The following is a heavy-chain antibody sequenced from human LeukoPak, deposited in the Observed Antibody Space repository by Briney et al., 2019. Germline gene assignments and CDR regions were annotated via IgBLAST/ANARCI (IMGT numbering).Heavy chain of an antibody. V-gene: IGHV3-23*01. CDR2: ISGSGGST. CDR3: AKSSGTYTVTRLDY. Sequence: GRSLRLSCAASGFTFSSYAMSWVRQAPGKGLEWVSGISGSGGSTYYADSVKGRFTISRDNSKNTLYLQMNSLRAEDTAVYYCAKSSGTYTVTRLDYWGQGTLVTVSS. CDR1: GFTFSSYA. J-gene: IGHJ4*02. D-gene: IGHD4-17*01.